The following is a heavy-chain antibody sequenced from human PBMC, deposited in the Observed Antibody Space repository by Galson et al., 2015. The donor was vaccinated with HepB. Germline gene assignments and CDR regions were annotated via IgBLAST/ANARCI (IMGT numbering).Heavy chain of an antibody. CDR3: ARVSWELVTLDY. CDR2: ISAHNGNT. V-gene: IGHV1-18*01. D-gene: IGHD1-26*01. J-gene: IGHJ4*02. CDR1: GYTFTSYG. Sequence: SVKVSCKASGYTFTSYGISWVRQAPGQGLEWMGWISAHNGNTNYAQKLQGRVTMTTDTSTSTAYMELRSLRSDDTAVYYCARVSWELVTLDYWGQGTLVTVSS.